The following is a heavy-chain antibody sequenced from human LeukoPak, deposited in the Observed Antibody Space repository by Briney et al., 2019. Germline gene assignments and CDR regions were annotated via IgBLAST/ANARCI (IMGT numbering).Heavy chain of an antibody. CDR3: ARGRGSWYGVYFDY. J-gene: IGHJ4*02. CDR2: IGIAGDT. Sequence: GGSLRLSCVASGFTFSNYDMHWVRQVTGKSLEWVSGIGIAGDTYHVGSVKGRFTISRENAKNSLYLQMNSLRTDDTAVYYCARGRGSWYGVYFDYWGQGTLVTVSS. D-gene: IGHD6-13*01. CDR1: GFTFSNYD. V-gene: IGHV3-13*01.